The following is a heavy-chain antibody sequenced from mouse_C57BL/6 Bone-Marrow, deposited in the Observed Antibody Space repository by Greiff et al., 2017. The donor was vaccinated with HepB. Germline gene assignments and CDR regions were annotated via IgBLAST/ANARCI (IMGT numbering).Heavy chain of an antibody. CDR2: FYPGCGGI. J-gene: IGHJ1*03. CDR1: GYTFTEYT. D-gene: IGHD2-3*01. CDR3: ARHEWRWLLRYFDV. V-gene: IGHV1-62-2*01. Sequence: QVQLQQSGAQLVKPGASVKLSCKASGYTFTEYTIHWVKQRSGPGLGWIGWFYPGCGGIKYNEKFKDKATLTADKSSSTVYMELSSLTSEDSAVYFCARHEWRWLLRYFDVWGTGTTVTVSS.